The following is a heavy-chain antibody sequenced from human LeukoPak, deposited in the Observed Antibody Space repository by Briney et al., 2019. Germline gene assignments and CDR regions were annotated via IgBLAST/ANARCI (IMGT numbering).Heavy chain of an antibody. Sequence: SETLSLTCIASGGSISTYYWSWIRQPPGKGLEWIGYIYYSGSTNYNPSLKSRVTISVDTSKNQFSLKLSSVTAADTAVYYCARGHSSGCYDYWGQGTLVTVSS. CDR1: GGSISTYY. CDR3: ARGHSSGCYDY. J-gene: IGHJ4*02. D-gene: IGHD6-19*01. CDR2: IYYSGST. V-gene: IGHV4-59*01.